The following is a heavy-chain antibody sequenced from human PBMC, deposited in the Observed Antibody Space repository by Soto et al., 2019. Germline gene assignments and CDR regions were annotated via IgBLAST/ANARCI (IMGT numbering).Heavy chain of an antibody. V-gene: IGHV1-24*01. Sequence: ASVKVSCKVSGYTLTELSMHWVRQAPGKGLEWMGGFDPEDGETIYAQKFQGRVTMTEDTSTDTAYMELSSLRSEDTAVYYCATDYHGWGSGSYYSFVSSNSPVWGQGTTVTVSS. J-gene: IGHJ6*02. CDR2: FDPEDGET. D-gene: IGHD3-10*01. CDR1: GYTLTELS. CDR3: ATDYHGWGSGSYYSFVSSNSPV.